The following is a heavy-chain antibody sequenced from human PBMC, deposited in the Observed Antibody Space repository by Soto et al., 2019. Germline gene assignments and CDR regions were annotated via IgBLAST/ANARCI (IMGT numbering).Heavy chain of an antibody. J-gene: IGHJ4*02. CDR1: GGTLSSYA. CDR3: ASGNYYDSSGYYYRDY. CDR2: IIPIFGTA. D-gene: IGHD3-22*01. Sequence: ASVKVSCKASGGTLSSYAISWVRQAPGQGLEWMGGIIPIFGTANYAQKFQGRVTITADKSTSTAYMELSSLRSEDTAVYYCASGNYYDSSGYYYRDYWGQGTLVTVSS. V-gene: IGHV1-69*06.